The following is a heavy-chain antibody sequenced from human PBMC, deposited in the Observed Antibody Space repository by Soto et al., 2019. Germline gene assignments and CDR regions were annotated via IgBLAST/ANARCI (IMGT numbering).Heavy chain of an antibody. Sequence: SEPLSHTCAVSGGSISSGGYSRSWNRQPPGKGLEWIGYMYHSGSTYYNPSLKSRVTISVDRSKNQFPLKLSSVTAADTAVYYCARGWGKDTPMTAWGQGTLVTVSS. D-gene: IGHD5-18*01. CDR3: ARGWGKDTPMTA. CDR2: MYHSGST. J-gene: IGHJ4*02. CDR1: GGSISSGGYS. V-gene: IGHV4-30-2*01.